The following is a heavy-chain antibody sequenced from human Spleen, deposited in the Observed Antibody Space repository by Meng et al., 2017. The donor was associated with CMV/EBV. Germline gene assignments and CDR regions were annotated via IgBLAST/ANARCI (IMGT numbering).Heavy chain of an antibody. CDR3: ARRGLRFLDVKGWFDP. V-gene: IGHV4-34*01. Sequence: YCGSFSCSHWNLIRQPPGKGLQWSGEISHSGSSNYNPSLKSRVTISLDTSKNQVSLKVTSVTAADTAVYYCARRGLRFLDVKGWFDPWGQGTLVTVSS. CDR2: ISHSGSS. CDR1: CGSFSCSH. J-gene: IGHJ5*02. D-gene: IGHD3-3*01.